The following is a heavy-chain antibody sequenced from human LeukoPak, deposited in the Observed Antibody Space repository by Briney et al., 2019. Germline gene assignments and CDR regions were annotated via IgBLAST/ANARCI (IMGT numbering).Heavy chain of an antibody. V-gene: IGHV4-59*01. J-gene: IGHJ3*02. CDR2: IYYSGST. CDR3: ARVRRRLDAFDI. CDR1: GGSISSYY. Sequence: SETLSLTCTVSGGSISSYYWSWIRQPPGKGLEWIGYIYYSGSTNYNPSLKRRVTISVDTSKNQFSLKLSSGTAADTAVYYCARVRRRLDAFDIWGQGTMVTVSS.